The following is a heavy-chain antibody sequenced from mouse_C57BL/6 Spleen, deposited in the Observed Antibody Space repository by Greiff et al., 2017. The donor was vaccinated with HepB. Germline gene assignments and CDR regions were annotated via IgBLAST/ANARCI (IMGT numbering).Heavy chain of an antibody. CDR1: GFTFSSYA. V-gene: IGHV5-4*01. CDR2: ISDGGSYT. CDR3: ARGLDGYYVRSYFDY. Sequence: EVQRVESGGGLVKPGGSLKLSCAASGFTFSSYAMSWVRQTPEKRLEWVATISDGGSYTYYPDNVKGRFTISRDNAKNNLYLQMSHLKSEDTAMYYCARGLDGYYVRSYFDYWGQGTTLTVSS. J-gene: IGHJ2*01. D-gene: IGHD2-3*01.